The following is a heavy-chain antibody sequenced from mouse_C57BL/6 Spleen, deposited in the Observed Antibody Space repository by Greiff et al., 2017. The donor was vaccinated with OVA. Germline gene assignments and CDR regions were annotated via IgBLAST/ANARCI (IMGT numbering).Heavy chain of an antibody. V-gene: IGHV5-4*01. CDR2: ISDGGSYT. D-gene: IGHD2-2*01. CDR3: ARETTMVTRGYFDY. J-gene: IGHJ2*01. CDR1: GFTFSSYA. Sequence: DVKLVESGGGLVKPGGSLKLSCAASGFTFSSYAMSWVRQTPEKRLEWVATISDGGSYTYYPDNVKGRFTISRDNAKNNLYLQMSHLKSEDTAMYYCARETTMVTRGYFDYWGQGTTLTVSS.